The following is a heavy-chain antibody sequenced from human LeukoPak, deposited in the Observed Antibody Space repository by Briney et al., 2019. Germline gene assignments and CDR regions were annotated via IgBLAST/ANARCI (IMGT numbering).Heavy chain of an antibody. J-gene: IGHJ5*02. CDR3: ARGRGYSQSNWVDP. Sequence: GGSLRLSCAASGFTFSSYAMSWVRQAPGKGLEWVSAISGSGSDGSTYYADSVKGRFTISRDNSKNTLYLQMNSLRAEDTAVYYCARGRGYSQSNWVDPWGQGTMVTVSA. CDR1: GFTFSSYA. V-gene: IGHV3-23*01. CDR2: ISGSGSDGST. D-gene: IGHD5-18*01.